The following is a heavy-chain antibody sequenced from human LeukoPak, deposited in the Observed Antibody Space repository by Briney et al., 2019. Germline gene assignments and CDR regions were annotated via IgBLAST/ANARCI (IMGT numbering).Heavy chain of an antibody. V-gene: IGHV3-23*01. CDR2: ITGTGGST. Sequence: GGSLRLSCAASGFITHTYAMSWVRQAPGKGLEWVSTITGTGGSTYYAGSVKGRFTISRDNSKNTVSLQMNSLRAEDTAVYYCAKDLEEWLVRGRYFDYWGQGTLVTVSS. D-gene: IGHD6-19*01. J-gene: IGHJ4*02. CDR3: AKDLEEWLVRGRYFDY. CDR1: GFITHTYA.